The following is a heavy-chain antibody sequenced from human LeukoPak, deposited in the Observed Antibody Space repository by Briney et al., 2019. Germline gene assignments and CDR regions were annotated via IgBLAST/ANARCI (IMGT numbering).Heavy chain of an antibody. D-gene: IGHD5-18*01. Sequence: ASVKVSCKASGYTFTNCAMHWVRQAPGQRLEWMGWINAGNGNTKYSQKFQGRVTITRDTSASTAYMELSSLRSEDTAVYYCARGTARSDYYYGMDVWGQGTTVTVSS. CDR1: GYTFTNCA. CDR2: INAGNGNT. CDR3: ARGTARSDYYYGMDV. J-gene: IGHJ6*02. V-gene: IGHV1-3*01.